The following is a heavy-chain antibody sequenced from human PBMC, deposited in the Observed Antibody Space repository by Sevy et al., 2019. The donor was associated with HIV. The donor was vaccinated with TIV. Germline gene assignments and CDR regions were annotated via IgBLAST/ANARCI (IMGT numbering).Heavy chain of an antibody. CDR2: INHSGST. Sequence: SETLSLTCAVYGGSFSGYYWNWIRQSPGKGLEWIGEINHSGSTHYNPTLKSRVTISVDTSKNQFSLRLNSVTTADTAVYYCARAPPVVVVPGAPSWFDPWGQGTLVTVSS. CDR3: ARAPPVVVVPGAPSWFDP. CDR1: GGSFSGYY. D-gene: IGHD2-2*01. J-gene: IGHJ5*02. V-gene: IGHV4-34*01.